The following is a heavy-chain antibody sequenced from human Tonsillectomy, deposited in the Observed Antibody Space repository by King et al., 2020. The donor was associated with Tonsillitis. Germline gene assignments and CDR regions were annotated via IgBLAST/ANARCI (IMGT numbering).Heavy chain of an antibody. CDR1: GFTFSSYG. CDR2: IRYDGSNK. Sequence: VQLVESGGGVVQPGGSLRLSCAASGFTFSSYGMHWVRQAPGKGLEWVAFIRYDGSNKYYADSVKGRFTISRDNSKNTLYLQMNSLRAEDTAVYYCAKDWQQLWHAGVYWGQGPLVTVSS. D-gene: IGHD5-18*01. CDR3: AKDWQQLWHAGVY. V-gene: IGHV3-30*02. J-gene: IGHJ4*02.